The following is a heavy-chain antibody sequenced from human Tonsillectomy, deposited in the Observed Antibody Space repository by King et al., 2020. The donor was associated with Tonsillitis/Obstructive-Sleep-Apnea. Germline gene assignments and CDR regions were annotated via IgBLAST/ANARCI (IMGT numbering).Heavy chain of an antibody. CDR1: GFTFSSYA. D-gene: IGHD2-2*01. CDR2: ISGSGGST. CDR3: AKDTKQRYQLLFTRLPLHNWFDP. Sequence: DVQLLESGGGLVQPGGSLRLSCAASGFTFSSYAMSWVRQAPGKGLEWVSAISGSGGSTYYADSVKGRFTISRDNSKNTLYLQMNSLRAEDTAVYYCAKDTKQRYQLLFTRLPLHNWFDPWGQGTLVTVSS. J-gene: IGHJ5*02. V-gene: IGHV3-23*01.